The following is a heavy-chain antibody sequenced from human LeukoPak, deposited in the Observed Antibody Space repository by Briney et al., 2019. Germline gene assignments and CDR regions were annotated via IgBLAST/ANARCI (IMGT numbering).Heavy chain of an antibody. CDR3: ARDRRYSDSSGYIRGFDY. J-gene: IGHJ4*02. CDR1: GYSISSGYY. Sequence: SETLSLTCTVSGYSISSGYYWGWIRQSPGKGLEWIGSIYHSGSTNYNPSLKSRVTISVDTSKNQFSLKLSSVTAADTAVYYCARDRRYSDSSGYIRGFDYWGQGTLVTVSS. V-gene: IGHV4-38-2*02. D-gene: IGHD3-22*01. CDR2: IYHSGST.